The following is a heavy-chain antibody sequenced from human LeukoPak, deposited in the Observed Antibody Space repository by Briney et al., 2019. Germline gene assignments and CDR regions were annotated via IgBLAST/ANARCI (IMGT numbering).Heavy chain of an antibody. CDR3: ARDLTGAGYSSSWSPAGY. J-gene: IGHJ4*02. V-gene: IGHV3-30*04. CDR1: GFTFSSYP. CDR2: ISYDGSNK. D-gene: IGHD6-13*01. Sequence: GGSLRLSCAASGFTFSSYPMQWVRQAPGKGLEWVAVISYDGSNKYYTDSVKGRFTISRDNSKNTLYLEMNSLRAEDTAVYYCARDLTGAGYSSSWSPAGYWGQGTLVTVSS.